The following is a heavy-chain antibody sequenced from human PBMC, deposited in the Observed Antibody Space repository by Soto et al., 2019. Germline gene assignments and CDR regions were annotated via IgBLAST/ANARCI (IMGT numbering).Heavy chain of an antibody. D-gene: IGHD1-7*01. Sequence: VQLVESGGGLVQPGGSLRLSCAASGFTFSIYSMAWARQAPGKGLEWVSSIISTGSTMYYADSVKGRFTISRDNAKNSLYLQMNSLRAEDTAVYYCVRRLARSGTTYFDYWGQGTLVTVSS. J-gene: IGHJ4*02. CDR2: IISTGSTM. CDR3: VRRLARSGTTYFDY. CDR1: GFTFSIYS. V-gene: IGHV3-48*01.